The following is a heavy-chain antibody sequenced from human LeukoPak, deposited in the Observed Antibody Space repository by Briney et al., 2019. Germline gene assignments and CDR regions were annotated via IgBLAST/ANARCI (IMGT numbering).Heavy chain of an antibody. Sequence: GGSLRLSCAASGFTFRSYGMSWVRQAPGKGLEWVSGMSGSGVNTDYADSVKGRFTISRDNSKSTLYLQMNSLRAEDTAVYYCAKDIGSYYDYWGQGILVTVSS. CDR3: AKDIGSYYDY. CDR1: GFTFRSYG. V-gene: IGHV3-23*01. CDR2: MSGSGVNT. J-gene: IGHJ4*02. D-gene: IGHD3-10*01.